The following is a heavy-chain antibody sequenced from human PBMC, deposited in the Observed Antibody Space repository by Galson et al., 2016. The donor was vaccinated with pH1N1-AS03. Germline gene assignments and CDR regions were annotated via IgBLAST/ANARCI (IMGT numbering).Heavy chain of an antibody. D-gene: IGHD3-10*01. Sequence: QSGAEVTKPGESLKISCKGSGYSFTNYWIAWVRQLPGKGLEWMGTIYPAGSDARYSPSFQGQVTISAETSNSTAYMQWNSLKASDTAMYYCARHRAVRAFDYWGQGTPVTVSS. J-gene: IGHJ4*02. CDR1: GYSFTNYW. CDR3: ARHRAVRAFDY. CDR2: IYPAGSDA. V-gene: IGHV5-51*01.